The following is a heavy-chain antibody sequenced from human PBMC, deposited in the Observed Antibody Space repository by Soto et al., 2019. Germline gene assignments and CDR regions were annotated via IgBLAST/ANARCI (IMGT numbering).Heavy chain of an antibody. CDR3: ARLAVTTLAGDWCDP. V-gene: IGHV4-34*01. J-gene: IGHJ5*02. CDR2: INHSGST. D-gene: IGHD4-17*01. CDR1: GGSFSGYY. Sequence: PSETLSLTCAVYGGSFSGYYWSWIRQPPGKGLEWIGEINHSGSTNYNPSLKSRVAISVHTSKNQFSLRLSCVSSADTAVYYCARLAVTTLAGDWCDPWGQGTQVSVSS.